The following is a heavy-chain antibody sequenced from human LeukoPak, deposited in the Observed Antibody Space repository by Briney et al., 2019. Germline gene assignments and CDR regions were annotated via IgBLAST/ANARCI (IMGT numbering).Heavy chain of an antibody. Sequence: GGSLRLSCAASGFTVRSNYMSWVRQAPGKGLEWVSVTYSGGSTYYADSVKGRFTISRDNSKNTLYLQMNSLRAEDTAVYYCARVVDHDYGDYYLDYWGQGTLVTVSS. CDR2: TYSGGST. D-gene: IGHD4-17*01. CDR3: ARVVDHDYGDYYLDY. CDR1: GFTVRSNY. J-gene: IGHJ4*02. V-gene: IGHV3-66*01.